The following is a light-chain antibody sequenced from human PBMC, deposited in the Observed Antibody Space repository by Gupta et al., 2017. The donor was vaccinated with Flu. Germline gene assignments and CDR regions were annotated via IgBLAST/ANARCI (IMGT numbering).Light chain of an antibody. CDR2: EVS. CDR3: SSYTNTGALVV. V-gene: IGLV2-14*01. J-gene: IGLJ2*01. CDR1: STYVGGYEY. Sequence: ALIQLTSVSGSPGQPISITCTQTSTYVGGYEYDYWYLQHPDKAPKLMIFEVSNRPSGVSVHFSGSKSGKTASLTISGRQAEDEADYYCSSYTNTGALVVLGGGTKLTVL.